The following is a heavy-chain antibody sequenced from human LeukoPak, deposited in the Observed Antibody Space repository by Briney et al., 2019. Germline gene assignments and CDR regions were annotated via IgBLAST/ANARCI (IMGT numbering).Heavy chain of an antibody. J-gene: IGHJ4*02. Sequence: PGGSLRLSCAASGFTFSSYGMHWVRQAPGKGLEWVAFIRYDGSNKYYADSVKGRFTISRDNSKNTLYLQMNSLRAEDTAVYYCAKDLYYGDYVFDYWGQGTLVTVSS. CDR2: IRYDGSNK. CDR1: GFTFSSYG. D-gene: IGHD4-17*01. V-gene: IGHV3-30*02. CDR3: AKDLYYGDYVFDY.